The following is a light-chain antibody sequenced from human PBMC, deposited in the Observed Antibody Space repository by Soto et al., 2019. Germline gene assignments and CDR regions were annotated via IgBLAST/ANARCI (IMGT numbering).Light chain of an antibody. CDR1: ISDVGGYNF. V-gene: IGLV2-8*01. CDR2: EVY. CDR3: TSYTSRNDFVV. Sequence: QSVLTQPPSASGSPGRSVTISCTGTISDVGGYNFVSWYQQHPGKAPKLLVYEVYKRPSGVPDRFSGSKSGNRASLTVSGLQAEDEADYYCTSYTSRNDFVVFGGGTKLTVL. J-gene: IGLJ2*01.